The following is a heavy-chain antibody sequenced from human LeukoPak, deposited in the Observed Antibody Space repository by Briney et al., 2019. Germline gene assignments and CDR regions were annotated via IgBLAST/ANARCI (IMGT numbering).Heavy chain of an antibody. CDR2: INPNSGGT. Sequence: ASVKVSCKASGYTFTGYYMHWVRQAPGQGLEWMGWINPNSGGTNYAQKFQGRVTMTRDTSISTAYMELSRLRSDDTAVYYCARRIYSNYVFDYWGQGTLVTASS. CDR3: ARRIYSNYVFDY. CDR1: GYTFTGYY. D-gene: IGHD4-11*01. V-gene: IGHV1-2*02. J-gene: IGHJ4*02.